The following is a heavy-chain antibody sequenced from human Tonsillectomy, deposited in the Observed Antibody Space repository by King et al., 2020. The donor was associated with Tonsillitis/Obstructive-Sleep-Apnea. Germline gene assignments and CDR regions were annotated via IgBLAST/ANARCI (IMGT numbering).Heavy chain of an antibody. J-gene: IGHJ5*02. D-gene: IGHD2-2*01. V-gene: IGHV4-59*01. CDR1: GGSISSYY. CDR2: IYYSGST. CDR3: AREAIVVVTAATSLGFDP. Sequence: QLQESGPGLVKPSETLSLTCTVSGGSISSYYWSWIRQPPGKGLEWIGYIYYSGSTNYNPSLKSRVTISVDTSKNQFSLKLSSVTAADTAVYYCAREAIVVVTAATSLGFDPWGQGPLVTVSS.